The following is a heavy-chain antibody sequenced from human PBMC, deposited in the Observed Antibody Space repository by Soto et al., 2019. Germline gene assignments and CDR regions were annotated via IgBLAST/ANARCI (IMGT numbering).Heavy chain of an antibody. V-gene: IGHV3-30*04. CDR3: GSSAQQRLGGGWLGY. Sequence: PGGSLRLSCAASGFTFNNYAMNWVRQAPGKGLEWVAVISYDGWTKYFADSVKSRFTISRDNTKNTLYLQMNSFRPEDTAVYYCGSSAQQRLGGGWLGYWGQGTLVTLSS. J-gene: IGHJ4*02. D-gene: IGHD6-19*01. CDR2: ISYDGWTK. CDR1: GFTFNNYA.